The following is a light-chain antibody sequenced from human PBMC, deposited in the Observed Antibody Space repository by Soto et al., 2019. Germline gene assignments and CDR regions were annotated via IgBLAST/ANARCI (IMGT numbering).Light chain of an antibody. V-gene: IGLV2-8*01. Sequence: QSALTQPPSASGSPGQSVAISCTGTSSDVGGNNYVSWYQQYPGKAPKLMIYEVTKRPSGVPDRFSGSKSGNTASLTVSGLQAEDEADYYCSSYGGSKAFGGGTKLTVL. CDR1: SSDVGGNNY. CDR3: SSYGGSKA. CDR2: EVT. J-gene: IGLJ3*02.